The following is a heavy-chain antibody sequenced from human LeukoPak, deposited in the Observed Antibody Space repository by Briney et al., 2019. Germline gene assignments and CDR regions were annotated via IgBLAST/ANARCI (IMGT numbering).Heavy chain of an antibody. CDR1: GFDYSNYV. CDR3: ARGVTTDAY. J-gene: IGHJ4*02. Sequence: SGGSLRLSCAASGFDYSNYVMSWVRQAPGKGLEWVSLIYSGESTYYADSVKGRFIISRDNSQNTLYLQMNSLRAEDTAVYYCARGVTTDAYWGQGTLVTVSS. V-gene: IGHV3-66*01. D-gene: IGHD4-17*01. CDR2: IYSGEST.